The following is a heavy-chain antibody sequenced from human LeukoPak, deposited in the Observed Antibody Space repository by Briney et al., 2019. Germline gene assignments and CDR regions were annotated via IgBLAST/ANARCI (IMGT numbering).Heavy chain of an antibody. CDR3: ARWGIVRGVMGAGLGMDV. Sequence: GGSLRLSCAASGFTFSSYDMHWVRQATGKGLEWASAIGTAGDTYYPGSVKGRFTISRENAKNSLYLQMNSLRAGDTAVYYCARWGIVRGVMGAGLGMDVWGQGTTVTVSS. CDR1: GFTFSSYD. CDR2: IGTAGDT. J-gene: IGHJ6*02. V-gene: IGHV3-13*01. D-gene: IGHD3-10*01.